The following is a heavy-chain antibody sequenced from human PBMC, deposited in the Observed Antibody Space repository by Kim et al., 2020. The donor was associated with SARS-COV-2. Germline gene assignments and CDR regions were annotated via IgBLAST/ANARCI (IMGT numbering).Heavy chain of an antibody. CDR1: GGTFSSYA. D-gene: IGHD3-10*01. J-gene: IGHJ6*02. Sequence: SVKVSCKASGGTFSSYAISWVRQAPGQGLEWMGGIIPIFGTANYAQKFQGRVTITADESTRTAYMELSSLRSEDTAVYYCARDFLLGVMVRGGNYYYYGMDVWGQGTTVTVSS. CDR3: ARDFLLGVMVRGGNYYYYGMDV. CDR2: IIPIFGTA. V-gene: IGHV1-69*13.